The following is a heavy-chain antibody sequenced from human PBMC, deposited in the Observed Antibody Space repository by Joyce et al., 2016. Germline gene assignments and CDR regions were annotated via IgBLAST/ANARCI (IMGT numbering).Heavy chain of an antibody. CDR1: GDTFTNYG. Sequence: QAQLVQSGAEVKKPGASVRVSCKASGDTFTNYGFSWVRQAPGQGLEWMGWINAYNGNTNYAQKVQGRVTMTTDTSTSTAYMELRSLRSDDTAVYYCARDDLFWSGYYHYWGQGTLVTVSS. CDR2: INAYNGNT. J-gene: IGHJ4*02. D-gene: IGHD3-3*01. CDR3: ARDDLFWSGYYHY. V-gene: IGHV1-18*01.